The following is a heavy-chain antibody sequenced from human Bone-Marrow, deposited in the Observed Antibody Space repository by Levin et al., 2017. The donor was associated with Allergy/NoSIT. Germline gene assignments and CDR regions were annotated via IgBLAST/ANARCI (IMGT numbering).Heavy chain of an antibody. V-gene: IGHV3-23*01. Sequence: GGSLRLSCAASGFTFSSYAMSWVRQAPGKGLEWVSGISGDGVRIYYGDSGKGRFTISRDNSKNTLYLQMNSLRDEDTAVYYCAKDKEESTSWNEYFDCWGQGTLVTVSS. J-gene: IGHJ4*02. CDR2: ISGDGVRI. CDR3: AKDKEESTSWNEYFDC. CDR1: GFTFSSYA. D-gene: IGHD6-13*01.